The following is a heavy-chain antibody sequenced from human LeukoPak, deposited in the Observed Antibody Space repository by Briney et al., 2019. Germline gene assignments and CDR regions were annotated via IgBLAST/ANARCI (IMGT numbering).Heavy chain of an antibody. CDR2: ISAYNGNT. Sequence: ASVKVSCKASGYTFTSYGISWVRQAPGQGHEWMGWISAYNGNTNYAQKLQGRVTMTTDTSTSTAYMELRSLRSDDTAVYYCARVQYYDFWSGSDYWGQGTLVTVSS. CDR3: ARVQYYDFWSGSDY. V-gene: IGHV1-18*01. D-gene: IGHD3-3*01. CDR1: GYTFTSYG. J-gene: IGHJ4*02.